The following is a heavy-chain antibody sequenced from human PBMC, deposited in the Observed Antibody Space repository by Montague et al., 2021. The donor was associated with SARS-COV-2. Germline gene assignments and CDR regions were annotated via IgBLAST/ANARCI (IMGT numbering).Heavy chain of an antibody. D-gene: IGHD6-13*01. CDR3: ARLGRQQLVRLSGMDV. J-gene: IGHJ6*02. CDR1: GGSISSSSYY. V-gene: IGHV4-39*07. Sequence: SETLSLTRTLSGGSISSSSYYWGWIRQPPGKGLEWIGSIYYSGSTYYXPSLKSRVTISVDTSKNQFSLKLSSVTAADTAVYYSARLGRQQLVRLSGMDVWGQGTTVTVSS. CDR2: IYYSGST.